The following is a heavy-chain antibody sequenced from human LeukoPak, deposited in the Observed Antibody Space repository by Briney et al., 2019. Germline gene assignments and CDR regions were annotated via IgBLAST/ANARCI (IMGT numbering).Heavy chain of an antibody. D-gene: IGHD4-17*01. CDR1: GFTVSNNY. CDR2: IYSGGST. V-gene: IGHV3-53*01. Sequence: GGSLRLSCAASGFTVSNNYMSWVRQAPGKGLEWLSVIYSGGSTYYADSVKGRFTISRDNSKNTLYLQMNSLRAEDTAVYYCAGEATVTGMGVWGQGTTVTVSS. J-gene: IGHJ6*02. CDR3: AGEATVTGMGV.